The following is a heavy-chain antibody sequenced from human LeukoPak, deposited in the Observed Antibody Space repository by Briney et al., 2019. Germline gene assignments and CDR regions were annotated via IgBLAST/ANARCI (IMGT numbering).Heavy chain of an antibody. Sequence: GGSLRLSCAASGFTFNSYWMAWVRQAPGKGLEWVANIKKDGTEKYYVDSVKGRFTISRDNAKNSLYLQMNSLRAEDTAVYYCTRDVGAAGYWGQGTLVTVSS. CDR3: TRDVGAAGY. J-gene: IGHJ4*02. V-gene: IGHV3-7*05. D-gene: IGHD6-13*01. CDR2: IKKDGTEK. CDR1: GFTFNSYW.